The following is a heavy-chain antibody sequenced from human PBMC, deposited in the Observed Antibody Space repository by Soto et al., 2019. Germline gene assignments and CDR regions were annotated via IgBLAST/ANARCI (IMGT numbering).Heavy chain of an antibody. CDR2: IKQDGSEK. D-gene: IGHD3-10*01. CDR1: GFTFSSYW. Sequence: GGSLRLSCAASGFTFSSYWMSWVRQAPGKGLEWVANIKQDGSEKYYVDSVKGRFTISRDNAKNSLYLQMNSLRAEDTAVYYCARENPLPEDMVRGVTPLGAFDIWGQGTMVTVSS. V-gene: IGHV3-7*01. CDR3: ARENPLPEDMVRGVTPLGAFDI. J-gene: IGHJ3*02.